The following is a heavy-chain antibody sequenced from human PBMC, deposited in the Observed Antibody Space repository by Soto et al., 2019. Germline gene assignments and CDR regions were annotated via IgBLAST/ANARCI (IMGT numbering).Heavy chain of an antibody. D-gene: IGHD3-16*01. CDR3: ARDPWAADY. Sequence: GGSLRLSCAASGFNVRTKDRSWVRQAPGKGLEWVSVIYSGGSTFYADSVRGRFTISRDNSKNTVNLQMNSLRAEDTAVYYCARDPWAADYWGQGTLVTVSS. CDR1: GFNVRTKD. V-gene: IGHV3-66*01. CDR2: IYSGGST. J-gene: IGHJ4*02.